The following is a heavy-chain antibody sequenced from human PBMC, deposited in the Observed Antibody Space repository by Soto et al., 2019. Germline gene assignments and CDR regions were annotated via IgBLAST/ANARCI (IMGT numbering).Heavy chain of an antibody. CDR3: AKDTYYYDSSGYQVDY. Sequence: QVQLVQSGAEVKKPGASVKVSCKASGYTFTSYGISWVRQAPGQGLEWMGWISAYNGNTNYAQKLQGRVTMTTDTSTSTAYMELRSLRSDDTAVYYCAKDTYYYDSSGYQVDYWGQGTLVTVSS. J-gene: IGHJ4*02. D-gene: IGHD3-22*01. CDR2: ISAYNGNT. V-gene: IGHV1-18*01. CDR1: GYTFTSYG.